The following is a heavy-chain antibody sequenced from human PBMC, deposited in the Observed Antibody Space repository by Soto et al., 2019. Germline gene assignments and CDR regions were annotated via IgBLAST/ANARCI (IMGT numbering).Heavy chain of an antibody. Sequence: QLQLQESGSGLVKPSQTLSLTCAVSGGSISSGGYSWSWIRQPPGKGLEWIGYIYHSGSTYYNPSLKSRVTISVDRSKNQFSLKLSSVTAADTAVYYCARSAGELRLGELSPTFGYWGQGTLVTVSS. V-gene: IGHV4-30-2*01. CDR2: IYHSGST. CDR1: GGSISSGGYS. D-gene: IGHD3-16*02. CDR3: ARSAGELRLGELSPTFGY. J-gene: IGHJ4*02.